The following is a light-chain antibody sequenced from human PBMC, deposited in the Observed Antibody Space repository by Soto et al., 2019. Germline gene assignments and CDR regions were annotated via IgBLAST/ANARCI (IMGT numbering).Light chain of an antibody. CDR2: DAS. CDR1: QSVSSY. V-gene: IGKV3-11*01. J-gene: IGKJ5*01. CDR3: QQRSNWIT. Sequence: EIVLTQSPATLSLSPGERATLCCRASQSVSSYLAWYQQKPGQAPRLLIYDASNRATGIPARFSGSGSGTDFTLTISSLEPEDFAVYYCQQRSNWITFGQGTRLELK.